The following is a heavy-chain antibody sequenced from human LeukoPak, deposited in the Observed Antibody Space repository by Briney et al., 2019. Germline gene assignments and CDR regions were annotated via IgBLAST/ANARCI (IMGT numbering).Heavy chain of an antibody. CDR3: AKDPRIFGVDYYFDY. J-gene: IGHJ4*02. CDR1: GFTFSGYG. Sequence: GGSLRLSCAASGFTFSGYGMHWVRQAPGKRLEWVAFIRYDGSIKYYADSVKGRFTISRDNSKNTLYLQMNSLRVEDTAVYYCAKDPRIFGVDYYFDYWGQGTLVTVSS. D-gene: IGHD3-3*01. V-gene: IGHV3-30*02. CDR2: IRYDGSIK.